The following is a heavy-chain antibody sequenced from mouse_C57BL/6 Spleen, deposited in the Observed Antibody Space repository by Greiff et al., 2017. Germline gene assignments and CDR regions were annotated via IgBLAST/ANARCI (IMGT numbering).Heavy chain of an antibody. V-gene: IGHV10-3*01. CDR2: IRSKSSNYAT. CDR1: GFTFNTYA. D-gene: IGHD2-5*01. Sequence: EVNVVESGGGLVQPKGSLKLSCAASGFTFNTYAMHWVRQAPGKGLEWVARIRSKSSNYATYYADSVKDRLTISRDDSQSMLYLQMNNLKTEDTAMYYCVKEYRTYSNYGYYAMDYWGQGTSVTVSS. CDR3: VKEYRTYSNYGYYAMDY. J-gene: IGHJ4*01.